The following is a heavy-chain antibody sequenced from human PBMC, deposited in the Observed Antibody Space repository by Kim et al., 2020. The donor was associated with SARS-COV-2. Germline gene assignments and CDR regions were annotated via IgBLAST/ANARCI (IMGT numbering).Heavy chain of an antibody. CDR3: ARTKRITMIVVVPDWLDP. CDR2: ISSSSSYI. CDR1: GFTFSSYS. D-gene: IGHD3-22*01. J-gene: IGHJ5*02. Sequence: GGSLRLSCAASGFTFSSYSMNWVRQAPGKGLEWVSSISSSSSYIYYADSVKGRFTISRDNAKNSLYLQMNSLRAEDTAVYYCARTKRITMIVVVPDWLDPWGQGTLVTVSS. V-gene: IGHV3-21*01.